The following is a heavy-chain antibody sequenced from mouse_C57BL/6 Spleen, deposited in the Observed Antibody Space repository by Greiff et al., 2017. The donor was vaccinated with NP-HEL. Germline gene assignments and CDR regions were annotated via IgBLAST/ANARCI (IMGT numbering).Heavy chain of an antibody. CDR2: IYPRSGNT. J-gene: IGHJ4*01. Sequence: VHLVESGAELARPGASVKLSCKASGYTFTSYGISWVKQRTGQGLEWIGEIYPRSGNTYYNEKFKGKATLTADKSSSTAYMELRSLTSEDSAVYFCARSGYYSKDSAMDYWGQGTSVTVSS. D-gene: IGHD2-5*01. CDR1: GYTFTSYG. CDR3: ARSGYYSKDSAMDY. V-gene: IGHV1-81*01.